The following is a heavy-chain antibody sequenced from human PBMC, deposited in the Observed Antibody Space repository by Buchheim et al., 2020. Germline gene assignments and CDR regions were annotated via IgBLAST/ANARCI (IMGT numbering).Heavy chain of an antibody. D-gene: IGHD3-10*01. CDR1: GFTFNSYA. J-gene: IGHJ6*03. CDR3: AKDRVVGSGYYYMDV. Sequence: EVQLLESGGGLVQPGGSLRLSCAASGFTFNSYAMSWVRQAPGKRLEWVSTFSGGGDDTYYADSAKGRFTISRDNSKNTLYLQMNSLRVEDTAVYYCAKDRVVGSGYYYMDVWGKGTT. V-gene: IGHV3-23*01. CDR2: FSGGGDDT.